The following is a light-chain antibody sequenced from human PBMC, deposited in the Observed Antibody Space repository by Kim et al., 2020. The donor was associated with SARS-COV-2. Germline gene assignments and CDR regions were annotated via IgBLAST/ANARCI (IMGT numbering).Light chain of an antibody. Sequence: EIVLTQSPGPLSLSPGERATLSCRASQSVSSSYLAWYQQKPGQAPRLLIYGASSRATGIPDRFSGSGSGTDFTLTISRLEPEDFAVYYCQQYGSSPQTFGEGTKVDI. J-gene: IGKJ1*01. CDR2: GAS. CDR1: QSVSSSY. V-gene: IGKV3-20*01. CDR3: QQYGSSPQT.